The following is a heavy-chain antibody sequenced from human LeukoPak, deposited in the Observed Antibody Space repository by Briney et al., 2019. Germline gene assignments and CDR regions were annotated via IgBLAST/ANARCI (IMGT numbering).Heavy chain of an antibody. CDR1: GFIFSSFA. Sequence: GGSLRLSCAASGFIFSSFAMNWVRQAPGKGLEWVSYISPAYDIYYSDSVRGRFTISRDNAKNSLYLQMNSLRDEDTAVYYCARDHNWGFDYWGQGTLVAVSS. J-gene: IGHJ4*02. CDR3: ARDHNWGFDY. D-gene: IGHD7-27*01. CDR2: ISPAYDI. V-gene: IGHV3-48*02.